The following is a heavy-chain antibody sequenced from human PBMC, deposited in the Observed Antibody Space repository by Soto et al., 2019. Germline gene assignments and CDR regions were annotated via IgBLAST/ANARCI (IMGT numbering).Heavy chain of an antibody. D-gene: IGHD4-17*01. CDR1: GGSISSGGYY. J-gene: IGHJ6*02. V-gene: IGHV4-31*03. CDR2: IYYSGST. Sequence: PSETLSLTCTVSGGSISSGGYYWSWIRQHPGKGLEWIGYIYYSGSTYYNPSLKSRVTISVDTSKNQFSLKLSSVTAADTAVYYCARGLVYGDYEGNYYYYYGMDVWGQGTTVTVSS. CDR3: ARGLVYGDYEGNYYYYYGMDV.